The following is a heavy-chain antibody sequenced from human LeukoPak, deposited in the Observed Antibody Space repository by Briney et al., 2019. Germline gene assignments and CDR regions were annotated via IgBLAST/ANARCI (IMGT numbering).Heavy chain of an antibody. Sequence: SETLSLTCAVYGGSFSGYYWSWIRQPPGKGLEWIGEINHSGGTNYNPSLKSRVTISVDTSKNQFSLKLSSVTAADTAVYYCARADGSGWFSAFDYWGQGTLVTVSS. V-gene: IGHV4-34*01. CDR3: ARADGSGWFSAFDY. J-gene: IGHJ4*02. CDR2: INHSGGT. CDR1: GGSFSGYY. D-gene: IGHD6-19*01.